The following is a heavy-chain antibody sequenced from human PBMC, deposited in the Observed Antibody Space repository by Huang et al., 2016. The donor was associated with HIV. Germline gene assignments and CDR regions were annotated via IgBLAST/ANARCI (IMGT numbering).Heavy chain of an antibody. CDR1: GYTFNIYG. J-gene: IGHJ4*02. Sequence: QVHLVQSGAEVKKPGASVRVSCKASGYTFNIYGISWVRQAHGQGLEWMGWISAHNGKTKSEQRLQGRLTMTTDTSTNTVFMELRSLRSDDTAFYYCAGGREYCSGGSCFQGRYFDYWGQGTLVTVSS. D-gene: IGHD2-15*01. CDR3: AGGREYCSGGSCFQGRYFDY. V-gene: IGHV1-18*01. CDR2: ISAHNGKT.